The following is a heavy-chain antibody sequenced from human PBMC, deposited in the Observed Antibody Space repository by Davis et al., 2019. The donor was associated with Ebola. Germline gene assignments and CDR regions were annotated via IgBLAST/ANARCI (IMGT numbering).Heavy chain of an antibody. CDR2: ISGSGGST. V-gene: IGHV3-23*01. J-gene: IGHJ6*02. CDR3: AKDRGYAGAGYYYYYYGMDV. D-gene: IGHD5-12*01. CDR1: GFTFSNVW. Sequence: PGGSLRLSCAASGFTFSNVWMAWVRQAPGKGLEWVSTISGSGGSTYYADSVKGRFTISRDKSKNTLYLQMNSLRAEDTAVYYCAKDRGYAGAGYYYYYYGMDVWGHGTTVTVSS.